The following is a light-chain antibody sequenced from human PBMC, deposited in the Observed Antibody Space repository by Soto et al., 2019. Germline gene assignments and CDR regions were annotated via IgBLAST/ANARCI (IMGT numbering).Light chain of an antibody. CDR3: QQYHKWPPFT. V-gene: IGKV3D-20*02. CDR2: GAS. Sequence: DIVLTQSPGTLSLSPGERATLSCRASQSVSSNYLAWYQQKPGQAPRLLIYGASTRATGVPDRFSGSGSGTDFTLTISSLQSEDFGVYYCQQYHKWPPFTFGGGTVVDIK. J-gene: IGKJ4*01. CDR1: QSVSSNY.